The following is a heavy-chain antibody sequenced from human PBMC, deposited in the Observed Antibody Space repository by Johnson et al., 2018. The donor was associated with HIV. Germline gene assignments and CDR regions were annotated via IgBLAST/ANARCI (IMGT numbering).Heavy chain of an antibody. CDR1: GFTFSNYD. V-gene: IGHV3-30*02. Sequence: VQLVESGGGVVQPGGSRRLSCAASGFTFSNYDMHWVRQAPGKGLEWVAFIRHDGSNKYYADSVKGRFTISRDNSKNTLYLQMDSLRAEDTAVSYCAKGHPYYYGSGSYYNGDAFDIWGQGTMVTVSS. D-gene: IGHD3-10*01. J-gene: IGHJ3*02. CDR2: IRHDGSNK. CDR3: AKGHPYYYGSGSYYNGDAFDI.